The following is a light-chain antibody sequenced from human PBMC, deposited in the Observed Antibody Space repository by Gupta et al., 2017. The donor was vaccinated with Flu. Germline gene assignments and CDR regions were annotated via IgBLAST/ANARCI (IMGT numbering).Light chain of an antibody. CDR3: QQYSSSPLT. Sequence: EIVLTQSPGTLSLSPGERATLSCRASQSVNSNFLAWYQQKPGQAPRLLIYGASTRATGIPDRFTGSGSGTDFTLTIIRLEPEDFAVYYCQQYSSSPLTFGGGTKVDIK. J-gene: IGKJ4*01. CDR1: QSVNSNF. CDR2: GAS. V-gene: IGKV3-20*01.